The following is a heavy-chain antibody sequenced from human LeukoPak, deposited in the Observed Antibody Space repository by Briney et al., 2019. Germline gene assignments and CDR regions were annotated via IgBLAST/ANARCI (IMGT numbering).Heavy chain of an antibody. CDR3: ASSSSWYPYIDY. CDR1: GFTVSSNY. CDR2: IYSGGST. D-gene: IGHD6-13*01. V-gene: IGHV3-53*01. J-gene: IGHJ4*02. Sequence: GGSLRLSCAASGFTVSSNYMSWVRQAPGKGLEWVSVIYSGGSTYYADSVKGRFTISRDNSKNTLYLQMNSLRAEDTAVDYCASSSSWYPYIDYWGQGILVTVSS.